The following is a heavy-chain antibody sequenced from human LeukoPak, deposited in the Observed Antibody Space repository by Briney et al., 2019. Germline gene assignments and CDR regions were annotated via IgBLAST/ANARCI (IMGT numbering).Heavy chain of an antibody. V-gene: IGHV3-23*01. CDR1: GFTVSSNY. CDR3: AKERQQLDDY. J-gene: IGHJ4*02. D-gene: IGHD6-13*01. CDR2: ISGSGGST. Sequence: PGGSLRLSCAASGFTVSSNYMSWVRQAPGKGLEWVSAISGSGGSTYYADSVKGRFTISRDNSKNTLYLQMNSLRAEDTAVYYCAKERQQLDDYWGQGTLVTVSS.